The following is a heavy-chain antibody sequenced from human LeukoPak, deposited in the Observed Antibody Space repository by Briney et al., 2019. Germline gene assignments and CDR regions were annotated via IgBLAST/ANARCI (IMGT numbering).Heavy chain of an antibody. CDR2: ISSSSSTI. V-gene: IGHV3-48*01. CDR3: ARTPPYYYDSTDAFDV. D-gene: IGHD3-22*01. CDR1: GFTFSSYS. Sequence: PGGSLRLSCAASGFTFSSYSMNWVRQAPGKGLEGVSYISSSSSTIYYAASVKGRFTISRDNAKNSLYLQINSLRAEDTAVYYCARTPPYYYDSTDAFDVWGQGTMVTVSS. J-gene: IGHJ3*01.